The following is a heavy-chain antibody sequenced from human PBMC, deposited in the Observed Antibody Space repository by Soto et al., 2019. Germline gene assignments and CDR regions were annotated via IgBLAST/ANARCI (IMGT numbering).Heavy chain of an antibody. V-gene: IGHV3-30-3*01. CDR3: ARAIAVGSTSLDY. D-gene: IGHD6-19*01. CDR1: GFSFSEYA. J-gene: IGHJ4*02. CDR2: VSYEGSKQ. Sequence: PGGSLRLSCAGSGFSFSEYAMHWVRQAPGKGLDWVAVVSYEGSKQYYADSVRGRFTISRDNSKNELYLQMDSLRDEDTAVYFCARAIAVGSTSLDYWGLGTRVTVSS.